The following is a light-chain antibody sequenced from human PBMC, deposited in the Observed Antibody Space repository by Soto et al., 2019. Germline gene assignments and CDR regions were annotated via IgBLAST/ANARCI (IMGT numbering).Light chain of an antibody. CDR2: AAS. V-gene: IGKV1-6*01. CDR1: QGIRSD. J-gene: IGKJ1*01. Sequence: AIRLTQSPSSLSASVGDRVTITCRASQGIRSDLGWYQQKPGKAPKLLIYAASNLQSGVPSRFSGSGSGTDFTLTISSLQSEDFATYYCLQDHNYPWTFGQGTKVDIK. CDR3: LQDHNYPWT.